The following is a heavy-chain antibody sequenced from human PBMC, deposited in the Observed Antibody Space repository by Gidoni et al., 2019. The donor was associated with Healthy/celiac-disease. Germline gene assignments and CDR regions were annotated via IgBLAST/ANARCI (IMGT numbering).Heavy chain of an antibody. Sequence: QITLKESGPTLVKPTQTLTLTCTFTGFSLSTSGVGVGWIRQPPGKALEWLALIYWDDDKRYSPSLKSRLTITKDTSKNQVVLTMTNMDPVDTATYYCAHDYGIEGIPVFDYWGQGTLVTVSS. CDR1: GFSLSTSGVG. V-gene: IGHV2-5*02. CDR3: AHDYGIEGIPVFDY. D-gene: IGHD3-10*01. CDR2: IYWDDDK. J-gene: IGHJ4*02.